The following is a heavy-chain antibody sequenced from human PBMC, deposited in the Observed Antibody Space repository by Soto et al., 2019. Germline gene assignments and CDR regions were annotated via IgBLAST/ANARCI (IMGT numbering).Heavy chain of an antibody. CDR2: INAGYGNT. CDR1: GYTFTTYA. CDR3: ARGGTSTVVTNDY. D-gene: IGHD1-7*01. J-gene: IGHJ4*02. V-gene: IGHV1-3*01. Sequence: AVKVSCKASGYTFTTYAGHWVRQAPGQRLEWMGWINAGYGNTKYSQKFQDRVTITRDTSASTAYMELSSLRSEDTAVYYCARGGTSTVVTNDYWGQGTLVTVSS.